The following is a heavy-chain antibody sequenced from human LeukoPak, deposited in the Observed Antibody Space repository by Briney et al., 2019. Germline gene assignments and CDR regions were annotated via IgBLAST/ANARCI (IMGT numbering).Heavy chain of an antibody. CDR3: AGGSRYSSSWYFGY. J-gene: IGHJ4*02. V-gene: IGHV4-59*01. D-gene: IGHD6-13*01. CDR2: IYYSGST. Sequence: PSETLSLTCTVSGGSISSYYWSWIRQPPGKGLEWIGYIYYSGSTNYNPSLKSRVTISVDTSKNQFSLKLSSVTAADTAVYYCAGGSRYSSSWYFGYWGQGTLVTVSS. CDR1: GGSISSYY.